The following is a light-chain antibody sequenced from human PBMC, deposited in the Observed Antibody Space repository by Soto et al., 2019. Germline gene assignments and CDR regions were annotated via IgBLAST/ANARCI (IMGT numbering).Light chain of an antibody. Sequence: NQKSQSPACRRTTKRKKVTITCRASQSISSYLNWYQQKPGKAPKLLIYAASSLQSGVPSRFSGSGSGTDFTLTISSLQPEDFATYYCQQSYSTPRTFGQGTKVDIK. CDR1: QSISSY. V-gene: IGKV1-39*01. CDR2: AAS. J-gene: IGKJ1*01. CDR3: QQSYSTPRT.